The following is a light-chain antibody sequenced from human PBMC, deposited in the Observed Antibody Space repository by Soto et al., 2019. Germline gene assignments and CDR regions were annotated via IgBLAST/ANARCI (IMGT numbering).Light chain of an antibody. Sequence: DIHMTQTPSTLSASVGDRFTITCLSSQSISRGLAWYQQKPGKAPKVLIWDASSLQRGVPSRFSGSGSGTEFTLTISCLQPDDFATYYCQQYNGYSTWTFGQGTKV. J-gene: IGKJ1*01. CDR1: QSISRG. CDR2: DAS. V-gene: IGKV1-5*01. CDR3: QQYNGYSTWT.